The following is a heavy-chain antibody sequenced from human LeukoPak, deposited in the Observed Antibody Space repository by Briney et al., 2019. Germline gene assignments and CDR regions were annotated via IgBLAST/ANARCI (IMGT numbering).Heavy chain of an antibody. CDR3: ARHVTISGPYDASDI. Sequence: SETLSLTCTVSGDSISSYYWSWIRQPPGKGLEWIGYIYYSGGTDYNPSLKSRVTISVDTSENQFSLKLRSVTAADTAVYCCARHVTISGPYDASDIWGQGTMVTVSP. V-gene: IGHV4-59*08. D-gene: IGHD5-24*01. CDR2: IYYSGGT. CDR1: GDSISSYY. J-gene: IGHJ3*02.